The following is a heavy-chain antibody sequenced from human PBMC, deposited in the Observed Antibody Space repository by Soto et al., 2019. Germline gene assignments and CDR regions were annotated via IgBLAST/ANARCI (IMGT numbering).Heavy chain of an antibody. D-gene: IGHD3-22*01. CDR2: ISAYNGNT. J-gene: IGHJ3*02. CDR3: ASRYYDSSSPLRIAFDI. CDR1: GYTFTSYG. V-gene: IGHV1-18*01. Sequence: GASVKVSCKASGYTFTSYGISWVRQAPGQGLEWMGWISAYNGNTNYAQKLQGRVTMTTDTSTSTAYMELRSLRSDDTAVYYCASRYYDSSSPLRIAFDISGQGTMVTVSS.